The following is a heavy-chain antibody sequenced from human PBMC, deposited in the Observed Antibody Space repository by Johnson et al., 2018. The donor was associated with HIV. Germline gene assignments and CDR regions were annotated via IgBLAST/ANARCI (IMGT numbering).Heavy chain of an antibody. Sequence: EVQLVESGGGVVRPGGSLRLSCAASGFTFDDYGMSWVRQAPGKGLEWVSGINWNGGSTGYADSVKGRFTISRDNSKNTLYLQMNSLRAEDTAVYYCARDWGLYSSGWYVDAFDIWGQGTMVTVSS. CDR1: GFTFDDYG. CDR3: ARDWGLYSSGWYVDAFDI. V-gene: IGHV3-20*04. CDR2: INWNGGST. J-gene: IGHJ3*02. D-gene: IGHD6-19*01.